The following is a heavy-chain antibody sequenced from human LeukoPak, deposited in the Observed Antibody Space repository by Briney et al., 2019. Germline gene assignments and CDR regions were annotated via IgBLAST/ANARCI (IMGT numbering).Heavy chain of an antibody. J-gene: IGHJ5*02. V-gene: IGHV6-1*01. CDR3: ARDRRSSGWPPHNWFDP. Sequence: SQTLSLTCAISGDSVSSNSAAWNWIRQSPSRGLEWLGRTYYRSKWYNDYAVSVKSRITINPDTSKNQFSLQLNSVTPEDTAVYYCARDRRSSGWPPHNWFDPWGQGTLVTVSS. D-gene: IGHD6-19*01. CDR1: GDSVSSNSAA. CDR2: TYYRSKWYN.